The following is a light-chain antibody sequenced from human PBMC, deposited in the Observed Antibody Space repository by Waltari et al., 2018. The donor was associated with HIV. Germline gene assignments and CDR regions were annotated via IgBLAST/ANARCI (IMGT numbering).Light chain of an antibody. J-gene: IGKJ2*01. CDR2: WAS. CDR3: QHYYSSPYT. Sequence: DIVMTQSPDSLAVSLGERATFNCKSSQSVLYTSINKNYLAWYQQKPGQPPKLLIDWASTRESGVPDRFSGSGSGTDFTLTISSLQAEDVAVYYCQHYYSSPYTFGQGTKLEIK. CDR1: QSVLYTSINKNY. V-gene: IGKV4-1*01.